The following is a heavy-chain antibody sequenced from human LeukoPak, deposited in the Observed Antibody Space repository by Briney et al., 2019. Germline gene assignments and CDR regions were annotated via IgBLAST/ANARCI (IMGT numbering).Heavy chain of an antibody. V-gene: IGHV1-46*01. CDR2: INPSGGST. J-gene: IGHJ5*02. CDR3: ARDTRRDDP. D-gene: IGHD2-15*01. Sequence: ASVKVSCKASGYTFTNYYMHWVRQAPGQGLEWMGIINPSGGSTSYAQKFQGRVTMTRDTSISTAYMELSRLRSDDTAVYYCARDTRRDDPWGQGTLVTVSS. CDR1: GYTFTNYY.